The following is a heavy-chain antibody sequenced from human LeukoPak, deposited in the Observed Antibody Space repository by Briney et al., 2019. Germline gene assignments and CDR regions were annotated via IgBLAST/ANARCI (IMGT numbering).Heavy chain of an antibody. D-gene: IGHD1-20*01. CDR3: ARHSLIGTTPFDY. V-gene: IGHV1-46*01. J-gene: IGHJ4*02. CDR1: GYSFISFY. Sequence: ASVKVSCKASGYSFISFYIRWVRQAPGQGLEWMGVINPSGGSTAYAQQFQGRVTMTRDTSTSTVYMELSSLRSEDTAVYYCARHSLIGTTPFDYWGQGTLVTVSS. CDR2: INPSGGST.